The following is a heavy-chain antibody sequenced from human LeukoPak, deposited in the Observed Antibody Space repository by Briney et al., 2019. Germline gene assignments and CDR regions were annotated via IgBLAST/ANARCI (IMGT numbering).Heavy chain of an antibody. D-gene: IGHD3-22*01. Sequence: GGSLRLSCALSGITLSNYGMSSVRQAPGRGLKRVAGISGGGGGANYAVSVKGRFTVSRDNYKNTLYLQMNSLGAEDTAVYFCAKRGVVIRVILVGFHKEAYYFDSWGQGALVTVSS. CDR3: AKRGVVIRVILVGFHKEAYYFDS. CDR1: GITLSNYG. J-gene: IGHJ4*02. V-gene: IGHV3-23*01. CDR2: ISGGGGGA.